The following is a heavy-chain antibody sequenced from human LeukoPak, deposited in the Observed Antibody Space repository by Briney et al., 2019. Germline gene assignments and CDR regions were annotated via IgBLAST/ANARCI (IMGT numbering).Heavy chain of an antibody. CDR2: ISGSGGST. CDR3: AKLWDIVVVPAAAYDY. V-gene: IGHV3-23*01. D-gene: IGHD2-2*01. CDR1: GFTYSSYA. Sequence: EGSLRLSCAASGFTYSSYAMSWVRQAPGKGLEWVSAISGSGGSTYYADSVKGRFTISRDNSKNTLYLQMNSLRAEDTAVYYCAKLWDIVVVPAAAYDYWGQGTLVTLSS. J-gene: IGHJ4*02.